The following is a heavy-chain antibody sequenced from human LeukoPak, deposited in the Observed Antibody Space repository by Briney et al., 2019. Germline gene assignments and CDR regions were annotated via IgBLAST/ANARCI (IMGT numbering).Heavy chain of an antibody. V-gene: IGHV3-7*01. Sequence: PGGSLRLPCAASGFTFSSYWMSWVRQAPGKGLEWVANIKQDGSEKYYVDSVKGRFTISRDNAKNSLYLQMNSLRAEDTAVYYCARDVDTAMVTIVSDAFDIWGQGTMVTVSS. D-gene: IGHD5-18*01. J-gene: IGHJ3*02. CDR2: IKQDGSEK. CDR1: GFTFSSYW. CDR3: ARDVDTAMVTIVSDAFDI.